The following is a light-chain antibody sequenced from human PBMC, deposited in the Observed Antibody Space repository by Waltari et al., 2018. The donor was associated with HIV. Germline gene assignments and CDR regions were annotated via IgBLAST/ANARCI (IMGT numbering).Light chain of an antibody. V-gene: IGLV1-47*01. J-gene: IGLJ2*01. Sequence: QSVLTQPPSASGTPGQRVTIPCSGSDSNRRGNFVYWSQQLPGTAPKLIIHRNNQRPSGVPDRFSGSKSGTSASLVITGLRSEDEAEYHCAAWDDSLDGPVVFGGGTKLTVL. CDR1: DSNRRGNF. CDR3: AAWDDSLDGPVV. CDR2: RNN.